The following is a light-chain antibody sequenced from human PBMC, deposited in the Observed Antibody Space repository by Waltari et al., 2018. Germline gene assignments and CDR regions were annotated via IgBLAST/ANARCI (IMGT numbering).Light chain of an antibody. V-gene: IGLV8-61*01. Sequence: QTVVTQEPSLSVSPGGTVTLTFAFRPGSVSRPSYPSWYQQTPGQSPRTLIYKTNSRSSGVPDRFSGSMLGNKVALTITGAQTDDESDYYCLLYMGSGIWVFGGGTKLTVL. J-gene: IGLJ3*02. CDR3: LLYMGSGIWV. CDR2: KTN. CDR1: PGSVSRPSY.